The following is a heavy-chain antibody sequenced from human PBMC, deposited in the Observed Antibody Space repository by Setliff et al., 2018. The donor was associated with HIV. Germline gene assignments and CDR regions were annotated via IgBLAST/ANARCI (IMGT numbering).Heavy chain of an antibody. V-gene: IGHV5-51*01. D-gene: IGHD3-16*02. CDR1: GYTFNTYW. CDR2: IYPIDSGT. J-gene: IGHJ5*02. Sequence: GESLKISCQASGYTFNTYWIAWVRQVPGKGLEWMGIIYPIDSGTKYSPSFQGQVTISVDRSISTAYLQWNNLKASDSAIYYCARHPPRGYPKNWFDPWGQGTLVTVSS. CDR3: ARHPPRGYPKNWFDP.